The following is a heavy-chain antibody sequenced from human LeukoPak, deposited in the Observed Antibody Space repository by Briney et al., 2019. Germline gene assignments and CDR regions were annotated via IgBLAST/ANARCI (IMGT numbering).Heavy chain of an antibody. J-gene: IGHJ4*02. CDR2: IYHSGRT. Sequence: SETLSLTCTVSGYSISSGYYWGWIRQSPAKGLEWIGSIYHSGRTYYNPSLKSRLTISLDTSKSQFSLKLSSVTAADTAVYYCTGKYYYDTSGYYYADYWGQGTLVTVSS. CDR3: TGKYYYDTSGYYYADY. D-gene: IGHD3-22*01. CDR1: GYSISSGYY. V-gene: IGHV4-38-2*02.